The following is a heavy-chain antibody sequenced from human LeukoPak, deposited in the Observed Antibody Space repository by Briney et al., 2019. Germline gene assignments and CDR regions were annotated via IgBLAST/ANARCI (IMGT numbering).Heavy chain of an antibody. CDR1: GGSISSSSYY. D-gene: IGHD2-21*01. CDR2: IYYSGST. J-gene: IGHJ4*02. Sequence: RPSETLSLTCTVSGGSISSSSYYWGWIRQPPGKGLEWIGSIYYSGSTYYNPSLKSRVTISVDTSKNQFSLKLSSVTAADTAVYYCARYVVSYFDYWGQGTLVTVSS. V-gene: IGHV4-39*01. CDR3: ARYVVSYFDY.